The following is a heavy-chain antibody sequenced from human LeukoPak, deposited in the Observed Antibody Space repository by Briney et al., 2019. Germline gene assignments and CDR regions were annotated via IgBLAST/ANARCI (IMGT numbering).Heavy chain of an antibody. CDR3: AETHRYNH. CDR2: IKTKTDGETT. D-gene: IGHD5-24*01. J-gene: IGHJ5*02. CDR1: GSSFSNAW. Sequence: PGGSFRLSCAAPGSSFSNAWMSWAPQPQGRGLEWVGRIKTKTDGETTDYAAPVKGRFTISRDDSKNTLYLQMNSLKTEDTAVYYCAETHRYNHWGQGTLVTVSS. V-gene: IGHV3-15*01.